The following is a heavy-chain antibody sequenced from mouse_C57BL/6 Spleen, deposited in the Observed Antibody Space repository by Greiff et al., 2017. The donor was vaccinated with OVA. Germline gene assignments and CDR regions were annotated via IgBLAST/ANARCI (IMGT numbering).Heavy chain of an antibody. D-gene: IGHD2-3*01. CDR1: GYTFTSYW. Sequence: QVQLKQPGAELVKPGASVKMSCKASGYTFTSYWITWVKQRPGQGLEWIGDIYPGSGSTNYNEKFKSKATLTVDTSSSTAYMQLSSLTSEDSAVYYCASYDGYHYRAWFAYWGQGTLVTVSA. CDR3: ASYDGYHYRAWFAY. CDR2: IYPGSGST. J-gene: IGHJ3*01. V-gene: IGHV1-55*01.